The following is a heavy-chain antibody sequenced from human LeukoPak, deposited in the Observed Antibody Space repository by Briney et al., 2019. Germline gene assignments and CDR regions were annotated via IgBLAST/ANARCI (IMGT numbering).Heavy chain of an antibody. CDR2: IRYDGSNK. J-gene: IGHJ4*02. CDR3: AKGTTGNFDY. D-gene: IGHD1-1*01. V-gene: IGHV3-30*02. CDR1: GFTFSSYG. Sequence: PGGSLSLSCAASGFTFSSYGMHWVRQAPGKGLEWVAYIRYDGSNKYYADSVKGRFTIHRDNSKNTLYLQMNSLRAEDTAVYYCAKGTTGNFDYWGQGTLVTVSS.